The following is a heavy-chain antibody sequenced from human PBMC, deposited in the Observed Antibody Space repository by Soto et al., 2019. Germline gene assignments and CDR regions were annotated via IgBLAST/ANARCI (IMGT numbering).Heavy chain of an antibody. D-gene: IGHD6-19*01. J-gene: IGHJ4*02. V-gene: IGHV3-30*18. CDR3: AKARIAVTTLGY. CDR2: ISYDGSNK. Sequence: PGGSLRLSCAASGFTFSSYAMSWVRQAPGKGLEWVAVISYDGSNKYYADSVKGRFTISRDNSKNTLYLQMNSLRAEDTAVYYCAKARIAVTTLGYWGQGTLVTVSS. CDR1: GFTFSSYA.